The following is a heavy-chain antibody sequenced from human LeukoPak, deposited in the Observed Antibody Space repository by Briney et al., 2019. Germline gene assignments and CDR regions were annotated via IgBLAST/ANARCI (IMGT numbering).Heavy chain of an antibody. Sequence: SDTLSLTCTVSVYRLSSGYHWGWIRQTPGEGLEWLGRIDCRGSIYDNPSLRRRVTIPLDTSKNQVSLKVNSVTAADTAVYYCVRAEIDDYSKYWGQGTLVIVSS. CDR3: VRAEIDDYSKY. J-gene: IGHJ4*02. CDR1: VYRLSSGYH. V-gene: IGHV4-38-2*02. D-gene: IGHD4-11*01. CDR2: IDCRGSI.